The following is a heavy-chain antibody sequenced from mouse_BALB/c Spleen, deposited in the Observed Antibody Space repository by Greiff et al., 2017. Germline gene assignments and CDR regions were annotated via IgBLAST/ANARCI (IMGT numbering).Heavy chain of an antibody. D-gene: IGHD2-3*01. Sequence: EVHLVESGGGLVKPGGSLKLSCAASGFTFSSYAMSWVRQSPEKRLEWVASISSGGSTYYPDSVKGRFTNSRDNARNILYLQMRSLRSEDTAMYYCARGRDGYFAYWGQGTLVTVSA. J-gene: IGHJ3*01. CDR3: ARGRDGYFAY. CDR1: GFTFSSYA. V-gene: IGHV5-6-5*01. CDR2: ISSGGST.